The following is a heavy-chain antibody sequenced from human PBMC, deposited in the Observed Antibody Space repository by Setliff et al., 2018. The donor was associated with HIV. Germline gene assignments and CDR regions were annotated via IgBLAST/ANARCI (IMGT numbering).Heavy chain of an antibody. CDR1: GYSISSGYY. CDR2: IYHSGRT. J-gene: IGHJ3*02. CDR3: ASSIVVDAFDI. V-gene: IGHV4-38-2*01. D-gene: IGHD2-21*01. Sequence: SETLSLTCAVSGYSISSGYYWGWIRQPPGKGLEWIGSIYHSGRTYYNPSLKSRVTISVDTSKNQFSLKLSSVTAADTAVYYCASSIVVDAFDIWGQGTMVTVSS.